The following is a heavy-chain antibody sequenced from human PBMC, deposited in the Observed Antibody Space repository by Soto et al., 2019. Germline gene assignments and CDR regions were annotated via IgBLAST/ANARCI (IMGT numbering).Heavy chain of an antibody. CDR3: ARRFPGAKDGYHAFYYYGMDV. V-gene: IGHV5-10-1*01. CDR2: IASSDSST. CDR1: GYSFTNYW. J-gene: IGHJ6*02. Sequence: GESLKISCNGSGYSFTNYWTNWLRQMPGKGLEWIGTIASSDSSTNYGPSFQGHVTISVNKCVNTAYLQWSSLKASDTAMYYSARRFPGAKDGYHAFYYYGMDVWGQGTTVTVSS. D-gene: IGHD1-26*01.